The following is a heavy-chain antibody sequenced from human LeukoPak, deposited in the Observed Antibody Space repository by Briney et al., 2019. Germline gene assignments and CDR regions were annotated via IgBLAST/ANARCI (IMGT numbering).Heavy chain of an antibody. V-gene: IGHV4-34*01. D-gene: IGHD2-2*01. J-gene: IGHJ3*02. Sequence: SETLSLTCAVYGGSFSGYYWSWIRQPPGKGLEWIGEINHSGSTNYNPSLKSRVTISVDTSKNQFSLKLSSVTAADTTMYYCARLGLGYCSSTSCPLDAFDIWGQGTMVTVSS. CDR2: INHSGST. CDR1: GGSFSGYY. CDR3: ARLGLGYCSSTSCPLDAFDI.